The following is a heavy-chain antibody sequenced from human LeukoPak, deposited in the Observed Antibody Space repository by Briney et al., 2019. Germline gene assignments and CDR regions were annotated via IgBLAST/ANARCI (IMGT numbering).Heavy chain of an antibody. CDR1: GFTFDDYG. CDR2: INWNGNST. J-gene: IGHJ4*02. V-gene: IGHV3-20*04. D-gene: IGHD6-13*01. CDR3: ARSLGRRRIAAAGMDYIDY. Sequence: GGSLRLSCAASGFTFDDYGMSWVRQAPGKGLEWVSAINWNGNSTGYADSVKGRFTISRDNAKNSLYLQMNSLRAEDTALYYCARSLGRRRIAAAGMDYIDYWGQGTPVTVSS.